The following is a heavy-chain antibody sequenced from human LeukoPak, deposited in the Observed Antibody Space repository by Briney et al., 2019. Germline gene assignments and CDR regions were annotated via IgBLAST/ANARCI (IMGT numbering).Heavy chain of an antibody. Sequence: GGYLRLSCAASGFTFSSYAMSWVRQAPGKGLEWVSAISGSGGSTYYADSVKGRFTISRDNSKNTLYLQMNSLRAEDTAVYYCALSGFTMVRGVTYYFDYWGQGTLVTVSS. V-gene: IGHV3-23*01. CDR2: ISGSGGST. CDR1: GFTFSSYA. CDR3: ALSGFTMVRGVTYYFDY. J-gene: IGHJ4*02. D-gene: IGHD3-10*01.